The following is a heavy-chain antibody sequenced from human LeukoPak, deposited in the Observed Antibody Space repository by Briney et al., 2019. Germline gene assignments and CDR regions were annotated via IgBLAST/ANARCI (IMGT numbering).Heavy chain of an antibody. V-gene: IGHV3-7*05. CDR1: GFTFSSYG. J-gene: IGHJ4*02. D-gene: IGHD3-22*01. Sequence: PGGSLRLSCAASGFTFSSYGMHWVRQAPGKGLEWVANIKHDGGEKYYVDSVKGRLTISRDNAKNSLYLQMNSLRAEDTAVYYCARYLTYDSRFDYWGQGTLVTVSS. CDR2: IKHDGGEK. CDR3: ARYLTYDSRFDY.